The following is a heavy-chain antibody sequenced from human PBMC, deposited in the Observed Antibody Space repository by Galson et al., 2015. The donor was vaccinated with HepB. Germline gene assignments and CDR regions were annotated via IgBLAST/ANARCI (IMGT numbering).Heavy chain of an antibody. Sequence: SLRLSCAASGFTFSSYSMNWVRQAPGKGLEWVSSISSSSSYIYYADSVKGRFTISRDNAKNSQYLQMNSLRAEDTAVYYCARGWNYGDYEPLRSYFDYWGQGTLVTVSS. D-gene: IGHD4-17*01. J-gene: IGHJ4*02. CDR3: ARGWNYGDYEPLRSYFDY. CDR1: GFTFSSYS. CDR2: ISSSSSYI. V-gene: IGHV3-21*01.